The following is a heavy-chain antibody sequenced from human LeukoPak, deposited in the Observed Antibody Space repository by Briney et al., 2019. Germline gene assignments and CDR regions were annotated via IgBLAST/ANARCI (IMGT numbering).Heavy chain of an antibody. Sequence: GGSLRLSCAAPGFTFSSYGMHWVRQAPGKGLEWVAFIRYDGSTIYNADSVKGRFTISRDNSKNTLYLQMNSLRAEDTAVYYCARVKDGYNQYSPFGYWGQGTLVTVSS. J-gene: IGHJ4*02. CDR3: ARVKDGYNQYSPFGY. CDR1: GFTFSSYG. V-gene: IGHV3-30*02. CDR2: IRYDGSTI. D-gene: IGHD5-24*01.